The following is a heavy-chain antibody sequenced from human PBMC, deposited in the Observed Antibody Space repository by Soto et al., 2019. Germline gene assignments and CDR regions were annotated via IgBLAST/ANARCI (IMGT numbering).Heavy chain of an antibody. CDR1: GFTFSSYA. J-gene: IGHJ4*02. D-gene: IGHD2-15*01. Sequence: VGSLRLSCAASGFTFSSYAMHWVRQAPGKGLEWVAVISYDGSNKYYADSVKGRFTISRDNSKNTLYLQMNSLRAEDTAVYYCARIVSDCSGGSCWGQGTLVTVSS. CDR3: ARIVSDCSGGSC. CDR2: ISYDGSNK. V-gene: IGHV3-30-3*01.